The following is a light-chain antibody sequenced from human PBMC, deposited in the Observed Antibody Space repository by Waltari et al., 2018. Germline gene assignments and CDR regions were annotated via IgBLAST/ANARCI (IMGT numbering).Light chain of an antibody. V-gene: IGKV1-33*01. J-gene: IGKJ2*03. Sequence: DIQMTQSPSSLSTSVGDRVTITCQASQGINKYLNWYQQKPGKPPKLLIYASSTLERGVPSRVSGDGYGTDFTFTISSLQPEDVGTYYCQQHENIPYSFGQGTKLEIK. CDR2: ASS. CDR1: QGINKY. CDR3: QQHENIPYS.